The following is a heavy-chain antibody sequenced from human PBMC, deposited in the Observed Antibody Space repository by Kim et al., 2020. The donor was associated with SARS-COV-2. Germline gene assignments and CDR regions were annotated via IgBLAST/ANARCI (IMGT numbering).Heavy chain of an antibody. D-gene: IGHD1-26*01. J-gene: IGHJ6*03. Sequence: YADSGKGRCTISRDNAKNSLYLQMNSRRAEDTAVYYCASSGAAPYYYMDVGGKGTTVTVSS. V-gene: IGHV3-21*01. CDR3: ASSGAAPYYYMDV.